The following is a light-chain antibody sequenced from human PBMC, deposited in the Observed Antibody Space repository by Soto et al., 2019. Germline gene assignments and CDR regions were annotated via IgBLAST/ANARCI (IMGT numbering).Light chain of an antibody. Sequence: DIQMTQSPSSVSAYIGDRVTITCRASQDIGRRLAWYQQKPGKAPKLLIYDVSTLDSGVPSRFSGSASGTEFTLTISSLDSDDFATYYCQQYHRYSTFGQGTKVDI. J-gene: IGKJ1*01. CDR2: DVS. CDR3: QQYHRYST. V-gene: IGKV1-5*01. CDR1: QDIGRR.